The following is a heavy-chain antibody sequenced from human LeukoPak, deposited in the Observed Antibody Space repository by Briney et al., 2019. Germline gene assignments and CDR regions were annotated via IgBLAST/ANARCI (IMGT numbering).Heavy chain of an antibody. V-gene: IGHV3-23*01. J-gene: IGHJ4*02. CDR2: ISGSGGST. D-gene: IGHD1-26*01. CDR3: AKEGRGMGAATMDY. CDR1: GFTFSNYA. Sequence: GGSLRLSCAASGFTFSNYAMSWVRQAPGKGLEWVSGISGSGGSTYYADSVGRFSISRDNSNNTLYPQLTSLRADDTAVYYCAKEGRGMGAATMDYWGQGTLVTVSS.